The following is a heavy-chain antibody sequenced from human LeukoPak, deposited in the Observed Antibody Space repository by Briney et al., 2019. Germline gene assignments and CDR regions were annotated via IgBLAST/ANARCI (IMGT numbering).Heavy chain of an antibody. CDR3: AKGRDYGDYDI. CDR1: GFTLSTYS. D-gene: IGHD4-17*01. CDR2: ISGSGGST. V-gene: IGHV3-23*01. J-gene: IGHJ3*02. Sequence: GGSLRLSCAASGFTLSTYSLSWVRQAPGKGLEWVSAISGSGGSTYYADSVKGRFTISRDNSKNTLYLQMNSLRAEDTAVYYCAKGRDYGDYDIWGQGTMVTVSS.